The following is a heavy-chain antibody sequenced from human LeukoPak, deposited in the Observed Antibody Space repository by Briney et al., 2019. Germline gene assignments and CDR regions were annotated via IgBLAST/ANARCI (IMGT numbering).Heavy chain of an antibody. D-gene: IGHD2-2*01. CDR3: ARDRVVVVPAAIPSYYMDV. CDR2: INHSGST. J-gene: IGHJ6*03. V-gene: IGHV4-34*01. Sequence: SETLSLTCAVYGGSFSGYYWSWIRQPPGKGLEWIGEINHSGSTNYNPSLKSRVTISVDTSKNQFSLKLSSVTAADTAVYYCARDRVVVVPAAIPSYYMDVWGKGTTVTVSS. CDR1: GGSFSGYY.